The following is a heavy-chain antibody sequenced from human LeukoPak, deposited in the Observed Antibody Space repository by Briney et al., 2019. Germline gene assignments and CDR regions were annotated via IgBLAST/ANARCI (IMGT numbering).Heavy chain of an antibody. CDR3: VTPGGRTGAFEI. V-gene: IGHV3-53*01. D-gene: IGHD3/OR15-3a*01. CDR1: GFTVSGTY. J-gene: IGHJ3*02. CDR2: IYSGGST. Sequence: GGSLRLSCAASGFTVSGTYMGWVRQAPGKGLEWVSVIYSGGSTYYADSVKGRFTIPRDNSKNTLYLQMNSLRAEDTAVYYCVTPGGRTGAFEIWGQGTMVTVSS.